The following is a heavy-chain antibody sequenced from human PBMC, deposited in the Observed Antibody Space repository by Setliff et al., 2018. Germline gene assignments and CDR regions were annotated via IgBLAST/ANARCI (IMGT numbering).Heavy chain of an antibody. CDR3: AKDGGPLRAATVTYYYYYYGMDV. J-gene: IGHJ6*02. Sequence: GGSLRLSCAASGFTFDNYAMSWVRQAPGKGLEWVSAISGSGGSTYYADSVKGRFTISRDNSKNTLYLQMNSLRAEDTAVYYCAKDGGPLRAATVTYYYYYYGMDVWGQGTTVTVSS. CDR1: GFTFDNYA. CDR2: ISGSGGST. V-gene: IGHV3-23*01. D-gene: IGHD2-15*01.